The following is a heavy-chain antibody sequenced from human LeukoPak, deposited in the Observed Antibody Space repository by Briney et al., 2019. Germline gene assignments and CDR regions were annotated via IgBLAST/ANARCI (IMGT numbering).Heavy chain of an antibody. V-gene: IGHV3-23*01. CDR1: GFTFSSYA. Sequence: GGSLRLSCAASGFTFSSYAMSWVRQAPGKGLEWVSAISGSGGSTYYADSVKGRFTISRDNSKNTLYLQMNGLRAEDTAVYYCARGGGLWSYRDYWGQGTLVTVSS. CDR3: ARGGGLWSYRDY. CDR2: ISGSGGST. D-gene: IGHD4/OR15-4a*01. J-gene: IGHJ4*02.